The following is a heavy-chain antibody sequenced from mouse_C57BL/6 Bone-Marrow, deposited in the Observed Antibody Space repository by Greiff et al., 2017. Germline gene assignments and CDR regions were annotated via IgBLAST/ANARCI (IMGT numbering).Heavy chain of an antibody. D-gene: IGHD4-1*01. CDR3: TPFNWLDY. V-gene: IGHV14-4*01. Sequence: VQLQQSGAELVRPGASVKLSCTASGFNIKDDYMHWVKQRPEQGLEWIGWIDPENGDTEYASKFQGKATITADTASNTAYLQISSLTSEDTALYYCTPFNWLDYGGQGTTLTVSS. J-gene: IGHJ2*01. CDR1: GFNIKDDY. CDR2: IDPENGDT.